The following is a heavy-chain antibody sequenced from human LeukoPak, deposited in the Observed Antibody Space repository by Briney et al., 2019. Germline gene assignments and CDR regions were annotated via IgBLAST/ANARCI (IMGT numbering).Heavy chain of an antibody. J-gene: IGHJ4*02. CDR2: INIGNGNT. D-gene: IGHD2-21*01. Sequence: GASVKVSCKASGYTFINHAIHWVRQAPGQRLEWMVWINIGNGNTKYSQNFQGRITITRDTSATTAYMDLSSLRSEDTAMYYCAGRLGRSFDYWGQGTLVTVSS. V-gene: IGHV1-3*04. CDR3: AGRLGRSFDY. CDR1: GYTFINHA.